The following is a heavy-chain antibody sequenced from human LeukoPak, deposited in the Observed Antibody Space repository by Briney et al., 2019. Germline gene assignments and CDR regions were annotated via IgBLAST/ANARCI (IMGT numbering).Heavy chain of an antibody. V-gene: IGHV3-30-3*01. Sequence: PGGSLRLSCAASGFSFSSYAMHWVRQAPDKGLEWVAVISYDGSNEYYADSVKGRLTISRDNSKNTLYLQMNSLRPEDTAVYYCARSDSCSSTSCAKYYYYYYLDVWGKGTTVTVSS. J-gene: IGHJ6*03. CDR3: ARSDSCSSTSCAKYYYYYYLDV. CDR1: GFSFSSYA. D-gene: IGHD2-2*01. CDR2: ISYDGSNE.